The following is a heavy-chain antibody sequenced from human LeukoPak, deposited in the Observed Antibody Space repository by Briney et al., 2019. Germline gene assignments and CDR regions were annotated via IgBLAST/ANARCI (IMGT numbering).Heavy chain of an antibody. CDR2: ISAYNGNT. CDR1: GYTFTSYG. V-gene: IGHV1-18*01. CDR3: AREASGSWNNWFDP. D-gene: IGHD3-10*01. J-gene: IGHJ5*02. Sequence: VASVKVSCKASGYTFTSYGISWVRQAPGQGLEWMGWISAYNGNTNYAQKLQGRVTMTTDTSTSTAYMELRSLRSDDTAVYYCAREASGSWNNWFDPWGQGTLVTVSS.